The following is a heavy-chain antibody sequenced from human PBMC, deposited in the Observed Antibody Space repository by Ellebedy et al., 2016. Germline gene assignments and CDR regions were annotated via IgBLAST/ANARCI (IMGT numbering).Heavy chain of an antibody. V-gene: IGHV3-66*01. CDR3: ASLGGRQRYSD. CDR2: IYAGGSI. CDR1: GFSVSSNY. J-gene: IGHJ4*02. D-gene: IGHD6-6*01. Sequence: GGSLRLSCVISGFSVSSNYLSWVRQAPGKGLEWVSVIYAGGSIYYADSVKGRFTISRDNARNSLYLQMNSLRAEDTAVYYCASLGGRQRYSDWGQGTLVTVST.